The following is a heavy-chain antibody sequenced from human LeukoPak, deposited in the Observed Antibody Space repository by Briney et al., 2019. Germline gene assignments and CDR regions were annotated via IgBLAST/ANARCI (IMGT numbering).Heavy chain of an antibody. CDR1: GFTFSTYW. Sequence: GGSLRLSCTASGFTFSTYWMHWVRQAPGKGLMWVSRVNGDGSSTVYADSVKGRFTISRDNAKNTPYLQMNSLRAEDSAVYYCTRGLSPAHFWGQGTLVTVSS. V-gene: IGHV3-74*01. CDR3: TRGLSPAHF. CDR2: VNGDGSST. D-gene: IGHD2/OR15-2a*01. J-gene: IGHJ4*02.